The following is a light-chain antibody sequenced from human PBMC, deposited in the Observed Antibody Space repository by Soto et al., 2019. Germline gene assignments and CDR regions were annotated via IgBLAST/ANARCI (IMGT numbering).Light chain of an antibody. CDR3: QQYGSSPWT. Sequence: EIVLTQAPAILSLSPGERASLSCGASQSISSSFLAWYQQKPGQAPRLLIYGASNRVTGIPDRFSGRGSGTDFTLTISRLEPEDFEVYYCQQYGSSPWTFGQGTKVDNK. V-gene: IGKV3-20*01. CDR1: QSISSSF. J-gene: IGKJ1*01. CDR2: GAS.